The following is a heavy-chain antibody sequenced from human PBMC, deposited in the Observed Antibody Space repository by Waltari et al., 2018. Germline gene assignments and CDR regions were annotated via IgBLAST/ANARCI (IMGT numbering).Heavy chain of an antibody. CDR2: INHSGST. Sequence: QVQLQQWGAGLLKPSETLSLTCAVYGGSFSGYYWSWIRQPPGKGLEWIGEINHSGSTNSNPALKSRVTISVDTSKNQFSLKLSSVTAADTAVYYCARGGAAAGSSMYYFDYWGQGTLVTVSS. V-gene: IGHV4-34*01. CDR1: GGSFSGYY. J-gene: IGHJ4*02. D-gene: IGHD6-13*01. CDR3: ARGGAAAGSSMYYFDY.